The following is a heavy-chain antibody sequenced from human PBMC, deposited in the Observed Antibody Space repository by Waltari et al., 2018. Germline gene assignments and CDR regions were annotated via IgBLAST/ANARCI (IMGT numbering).Heavy chain of an antibody. J-gene: IGHJ3*02. D-gene: IGHD4-17*01. V-gene: IGHV3-21*01. Sequence: EVQLVESGGGLVKPGGSLRLSCAASGFTFRSYSMNWVRQAPGNGLEWVASSRTRSSYIYYADSVKGRFTISRDNAKNSLYLQMNSLRAEDTAVYYCARGGIYGDYFGFDIWGQGTMVTVSS. CDR3: ARGGIYGDYFGFDI. CDR1: GFTFRSYS. CDR2: SRTRSSYI.